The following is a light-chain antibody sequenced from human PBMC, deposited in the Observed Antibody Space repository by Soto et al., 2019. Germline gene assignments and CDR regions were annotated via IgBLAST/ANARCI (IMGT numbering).Light chain of an antibody. V-gene: IGLV1-40*01. CDR3: QSYDRSLSGVV. J-gene: IGLJ2*01. CDR1: SSNIGAGYD. CDR2: GNS. Sequence: QSVLTQPPSVSGAPGQRVTISCTGSSSNIGAGYDVHWYQQLPGTAPKLLIYGNSNRPSGVPDRFSGSKSGTSASRAITGLQAEDEADYYCQSYDRSLSGVVFGGGTKLTVL.